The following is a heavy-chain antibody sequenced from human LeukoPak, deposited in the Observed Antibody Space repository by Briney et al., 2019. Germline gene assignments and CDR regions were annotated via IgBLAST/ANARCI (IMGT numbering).Heavy chain of an antibody. Sequence: GASVKVSCKASGYTFTSYYMHLVRQAPGQGLEWMGIINPSGGSTSYAQKFQGRVTMTRDTSTSTVYMELSRLRSEDTAVYYCARVRSRVRGAFDIWGQGTMVTVSS. V-gene: IGHV1-46*01. CDR3: ARVRSRVRGAFDI. D-gene: IGHD3-10*01. CDR2: INPSGGST. J-gene: IGHJ3*02. CDR1: GYTFTSYY.